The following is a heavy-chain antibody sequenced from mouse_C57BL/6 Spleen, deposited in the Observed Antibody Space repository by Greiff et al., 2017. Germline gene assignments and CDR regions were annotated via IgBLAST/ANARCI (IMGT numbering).Heavy chain of an antibody. Sequence: QSCKASGYTFTSYWMHWVKQRPIQGLEWIGNIDPSDSENHYNQKIKDKATLTVDKSSSTAYMQLISLTSEDSAVYDCARNCDGYFYVWGTGTTVTFSS. CDR2: IDPSDSEN. D-gene: IGHD4-1*01. V-gene: IGHV1-52*01. J-gene: IGHJ1*03. CDR3: ARNCDGYFYV. CDR1: GYTFTSYW.